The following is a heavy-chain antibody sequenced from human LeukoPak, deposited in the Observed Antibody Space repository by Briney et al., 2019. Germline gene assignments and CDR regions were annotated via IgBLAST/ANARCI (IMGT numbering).Heavy chain of an antibody. CDR2: IKSDGSAT. CDR1: GFTFRTYW. J-gene: IGHJ4*02. D-gene: IGHD6-19*01. V-gene: IGHV3-74*01. Sequence: PGGSLRLSCAASGFTFRTYWMHWLRQAPGKGLVWVSHIKSDGSATTYADSVKGRFTISRDNAKNTLYLQMNSLRAEDTAVYYCARAVAAGPLDYWGQGTLVTVSS. CDR3: ARAVAAGPLDY.